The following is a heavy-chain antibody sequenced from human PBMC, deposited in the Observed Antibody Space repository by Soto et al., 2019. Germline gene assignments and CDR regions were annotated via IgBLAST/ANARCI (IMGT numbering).Heavy chain of an antibody. J-gene: IGHJ4*02. V-gene: IGHV1-3*01. D-gene: IGHD3-10*01. CDR1: GYTFTNHA. Sequence: ASVKVSCKASGYTFTNHAMQWVRQAPGQRFEWMGWINAGDGRTKYSQNFQGRVTITRDTSASTAYMELNSLIFEDAAVYYCARGIWTMTRGAYYFDNWGQGTLVTVS. CDR2: INAGDGRT. CDR3: ARGIWTMTRGAYYFDN.